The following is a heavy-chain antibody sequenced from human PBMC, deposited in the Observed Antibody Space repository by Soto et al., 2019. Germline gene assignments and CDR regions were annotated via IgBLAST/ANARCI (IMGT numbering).Heavy chain of an antibody. CDR3: AKEIEVAGDLDY. J-gene: IGHJ4*01. CDR1: GFTFSAYG. D-gene: IGHD6-19*01. Sequence: GGSLRLSCVASGFTFSAYGIHWVRQAPGKGLEWVGVISSDGKTTYYADSLKGRFTISRDNSKNTLYLQMDSLRPEDTAVYYCAKEIEVAGDLDYWGHGTLVTSPQ. CDR2: ISSDGKTT. V-gene: IGHV3-30*18.